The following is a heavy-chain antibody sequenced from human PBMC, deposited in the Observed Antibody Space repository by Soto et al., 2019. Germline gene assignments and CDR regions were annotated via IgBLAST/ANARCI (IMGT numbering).Heavy chain of an antibody. V-gene: IGHV4-34*01. CDR1: GGSFSGYY. D-gene: IGHD5-18*01. CDR2: INHSGST. Sequence: SETLSLTCAVYGGSFSGYYWSWIRQPPGKGLEWIGEINHSGSTNYNPSLKSRVTISVDTSKNQFSLKLSSVTAADTAVYYCARGSCIYSYGYFLDYWGQGTLVTVSS. CDR3: ARGSCIYSYGYFLDY. J-gene: IGHJ4*02.